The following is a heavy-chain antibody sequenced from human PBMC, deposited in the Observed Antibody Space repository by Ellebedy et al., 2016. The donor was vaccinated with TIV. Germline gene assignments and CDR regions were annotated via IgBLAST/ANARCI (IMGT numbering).Heavy chain of an antibody. J-gene: IGHJ4*02. CDR2: ISYDGSNE. Sequence: GESLKISCAASGFTFNHYAIHWVRQAPGKGLEWVALISYDGSNEYYTDSLKGRFSISRDNSKNTLYLQMNSLRPEDTALYYCAREGTYGDYSFDYWGQGTQVTVSS. CDR1: GFTFNHYA. V-gene: IGHV3-30-3*01. CDR3: AREGTYGDYSFDY. D-gene: IGHD4-17*01.